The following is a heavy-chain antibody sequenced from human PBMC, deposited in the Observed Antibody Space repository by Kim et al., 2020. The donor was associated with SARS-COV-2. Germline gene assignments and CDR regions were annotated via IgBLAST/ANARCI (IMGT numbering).Heavy chain of an antibody. J-gene: IGHJ6*02. CDR1: GFTFSSYA. Sequence: GGSLRLSCAASGFTFSSYAMHWVRQAPGKGLEWVAVISYDGSNKYYADSVKGRFTISRDNSKNTLYLQMTSLRAEDTAVYYFARTSSGSSYYGMEVWGQG. V-gene: IGHV3-30-3*01. CDR3: ARTSSGSSYYGMEV. CDR2: ISYDGSNK. D-gene: IGHD1-26*01.